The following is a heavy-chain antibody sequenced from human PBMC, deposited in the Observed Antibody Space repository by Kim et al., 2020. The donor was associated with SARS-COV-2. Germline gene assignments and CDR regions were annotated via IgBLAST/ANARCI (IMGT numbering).Heavy chain of an antibody. V-gene: IGHV3-30*04. J-gene: IGHJ5*02. CDR2: ISGDGSKE. D-gene: IGHD3-10*01. Sequence: GGSLRLSCAASGLSFSGYPFHWVRQAPGKGLEWVAVISGDGSKEDYAESVKGRFTISRDNSKNTLYLQMDSLTSDDTAVYYCARMSFFGWGSYFPVGPWGQGTLVIVSS. CDR3: ARMSFFGWGSYFPVGP. CDR1: GLSFSGYP.